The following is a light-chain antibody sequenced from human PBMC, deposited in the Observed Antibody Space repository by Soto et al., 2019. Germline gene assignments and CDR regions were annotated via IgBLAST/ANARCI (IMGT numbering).Light chain of an antibody. CDR2: DTS. J-gene: IGKJ4*01. CDR1: QGIGDT. Sequence: EVVMRQSPATLSVSPGXGATLSCRASQGIGDTLAWYQHKPGQTPRLLIYDTSTRATGVPTRFSGSRSGAEFTLTICSLQSEDFAVYYCQPYNNRPLTFGGGSKVDIK. V-gene: IGKV3-15*01. CDR3: QPYNNRPLT.